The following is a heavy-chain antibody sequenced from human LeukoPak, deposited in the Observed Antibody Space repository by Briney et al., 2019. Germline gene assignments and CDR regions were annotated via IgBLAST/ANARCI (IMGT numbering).Heavy chain of an antibody. CDR1: GFTFSSYA. CDR3: AKDKVMATWDDFWSGYYSPLDY. J-gene: IGHJ4*02. Sequence: GGSLTLSCAASGFTFSSYAMSWVRQAPGKGLEWVSAISGSGGSTYYADSVKGRFTISKDNSKNTLYLQMNSLRAEDTAVYYCAKDKVMATWDDFWSGYYSPLDYWGQGTLVTVSS. D-gene: IGHD3-3*01. CDR2: ISGSGGST. V-gene: IGHV3-23*01.